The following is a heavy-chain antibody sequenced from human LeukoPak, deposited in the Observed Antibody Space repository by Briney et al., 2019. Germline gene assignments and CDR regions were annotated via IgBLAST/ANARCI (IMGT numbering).Heavy chain of an antibody. D-gene: IGHD2/OR15-2a*01. CDR1: GFTFSSYG. Sequence: PGGSLRLSCAASGFTFSSYGLTWVRQAPGKGLEWVANIKKDGSIKAYVDSVKGRFTISRDNAKNSVYLQMNSLTTEDTVIYYCARDTNFCPGDYWGQGTLVTVSS. CDR2: IKKDGSIK. V-gene: IGHV3-7*01. CDR3: ARDTNFCPGDY. J-gene: IGHJ4*02.